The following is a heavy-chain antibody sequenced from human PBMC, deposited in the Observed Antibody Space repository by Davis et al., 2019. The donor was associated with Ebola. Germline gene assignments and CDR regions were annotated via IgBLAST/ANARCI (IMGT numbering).Heavy chain of an antibody. J-gene: IGHJ6*02. CDR2: ISSSSSYI. CDR3: ARDRPLDFFFGDYYGMDV. D-gene: IGHD3-16*01. V-gene: IGHV3-21*01. Sequence: GGSLRLSCAASGFTFSSYSMNWVRQAPGKGLEWVSSISSSSSYIYYADSAKGRFTISRDNAKISLYLQMNSLRAEDTAVYYCARDRPLDFFFGDYYGMDVWGQGTTVTVSS. CDR1: GFTFSSYS.